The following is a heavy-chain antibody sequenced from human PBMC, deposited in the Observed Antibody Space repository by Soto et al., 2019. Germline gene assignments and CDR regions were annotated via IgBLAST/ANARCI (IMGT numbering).Heavy chain of an antibody. Sequence: GGSLRLSCAASGFTFSNAWMNWVRQAPGKGLEWVGRIKSKTDGGTTDYAAPVKGRFTISGDDSKNTLYLQMNSLKTEDTAVYYCTTEGGWFGERYYYGMDVWGQGTTVTVSS. D-gene: IGHD3-10*01. V-gene: IGHV3-15*07. CDR2: IKSKTDGGTT. J-gene: IGHJ6*02. CDR1: GFTFSNAW. CDR3: TTEGGWFGERYYYGMDV.